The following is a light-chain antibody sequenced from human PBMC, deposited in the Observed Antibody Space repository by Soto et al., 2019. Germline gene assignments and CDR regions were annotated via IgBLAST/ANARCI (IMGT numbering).Light chain of an antibody. CDR3: QQYNNWPRA. J-gene: IGKJ1*01. CDR1: QSVSNNY. CDR2: GAS. V-gene: IGKV3-20*01. Sequence: EIVLTQSPGTLSLSPGERAALCCRASQSVSNNYLAWYQQKPGQAPRLLIYGASNRATGIPDRFSGSGSGTDFTLTISRLEPEDFAVYFCQQYNNWPRAFGQGTKVDIK.